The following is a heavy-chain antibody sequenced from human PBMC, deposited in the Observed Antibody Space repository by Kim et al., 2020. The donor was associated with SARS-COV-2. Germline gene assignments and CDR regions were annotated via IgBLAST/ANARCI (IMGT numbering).Heavy chain of an antibody. V-gene: IGHV3-48*03. D-gene: IGHD3-16*01. CDR3: TRNGGGLGL. CDR1: GFTFSSHD. CDR2: ISSGSGSTI. J-gene: IGHJ4*02. Sequence: GGSLRLSCVVSGFTFSSHDMIWVRQAPGKGLEWVSFISSGSGSTITYADSVRGRLTISRDNAKNSVFLQMDSLRAEDTAMYFCTRNGGGLGLWGQGTLVTVSS.